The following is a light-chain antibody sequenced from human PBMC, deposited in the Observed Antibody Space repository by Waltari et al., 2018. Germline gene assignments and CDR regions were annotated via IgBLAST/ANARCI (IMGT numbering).Light chain of an antibody. Sequence: EIVLTQSPATLSLSPGEKATLPCRARQSISKYLAWYQQKPGQAPRLLIYDASNRPTDIPARFSGSGSGTDFTLTISSLEPEDFAVYYCQQRSSWPFMYTFGQGTKLEIK. CDR1: QSISKY. CDR3: QQRSSWPFMYT. CDR2: DAS. J-gene: IGKJ2*01. V-gene: IGKV3-11*01.